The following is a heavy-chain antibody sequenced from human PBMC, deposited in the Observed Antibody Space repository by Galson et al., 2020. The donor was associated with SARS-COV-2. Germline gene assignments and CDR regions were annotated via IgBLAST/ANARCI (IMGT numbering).Heavy chain of an antibody. J-gene: IGHJ4*02. CDR2: IYHSGST. D-gene: IGHD3-22*01. CDR1: GYSISSGYY. CDR3: ARQTYDTSGV. V-gene: IGHV4-38-2*01. Sequence: SETLSLTCVVSGYSISSGYYWGWIRQPPGKGLEWIGNIYHSGSTNYNPSLKSRVTISVDTSKNQFSLKLSSVTAADTAVYYCARQTYDTSGVWGQGTMVTVSS.